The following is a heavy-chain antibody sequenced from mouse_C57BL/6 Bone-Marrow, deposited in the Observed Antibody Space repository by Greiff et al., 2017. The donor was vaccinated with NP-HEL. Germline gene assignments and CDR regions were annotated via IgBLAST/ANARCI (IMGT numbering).Heavy chain of an antibody. CDR1: GFSFNTYA. CDR2: IRSKSNNYAT. V-gene: IGHV10-1*01. D-gene: IGHD1-1*01. CDR3: VRHDELPPFAY. J-gene: IGHJ3*01. Sequence: EVQLVESGGGLVQPKGSLKLSCAASGFSFNTYAMNWVRQAPGKGLEWVARIRSKSNNYATYYADSVKDRFTISRDDSESMLYLQMNNLKTEDTAMYYCVRHDELPPFAYWGQGTLVTVSA.